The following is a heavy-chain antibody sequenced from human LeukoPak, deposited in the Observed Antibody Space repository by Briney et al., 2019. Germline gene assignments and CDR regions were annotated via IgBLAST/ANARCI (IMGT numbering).Heavy chain of an antibody. Sequence: SETLSLTCGVSGGSISGTNWWSWARHPPGQGLEWIGEISLTGKTNYNPSLNGRVSMSLDKSSNQLSLNLTSVTAADTATYYCSRESGAFCPFGYWGQGTLVIVSS. CDR3: SRESGAFCPFGY. J-gene: IGHJ4*02. D-gene: IGHD1-26*01. CDR2: ISLTGKT. V-gene: IGHV4/OR15-8*02. CDR1: GGSISGTNW.